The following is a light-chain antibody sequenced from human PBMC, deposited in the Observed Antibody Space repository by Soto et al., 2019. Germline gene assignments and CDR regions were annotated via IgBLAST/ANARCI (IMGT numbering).Light chain of an antibody. Sequence: QSALTQPASVSGSPGQSITISCTGTSSDIGAYNVVSWYQQHPGKAPKLMLYDVNIRPSGVSNRFSGSKSGNTASLTISGLQAEDEADYYCTSRTTSTTMIFGGGTKLTVL. CDR3: TSRTTSTTMI. CDR1: SSDIGAYNV. V-gene: IGLV2-14*03. J-gene: IGLJ2*01. CDR2: DVN.